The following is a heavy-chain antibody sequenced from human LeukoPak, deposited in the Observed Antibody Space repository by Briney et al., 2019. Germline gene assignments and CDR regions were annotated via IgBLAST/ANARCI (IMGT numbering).Heavy chain of an antibody. D-gene: IGHD3-3*01. CDR2: IYTSGST. CDR3: ARGGYDFWSGYLNAFDI. V-gene: IGHV4-61*02. CDR1: GGSISSGSYY. Sequence: SQTLSLTCTVSGGSISSGSYYWSWIRQPAGKGLEWIGRIYTSGSTNYNPSLKSRVTISVDTSKNQFSLKLSSVTAADTAVYYCARGGYDFWSGYLNAFDIWGQGTMVTVSS. J-gene: IGHJ3*02.